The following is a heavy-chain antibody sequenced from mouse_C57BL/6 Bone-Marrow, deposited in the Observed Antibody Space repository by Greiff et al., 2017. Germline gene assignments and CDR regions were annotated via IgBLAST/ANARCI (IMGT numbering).Heavy chain of an antibody. D-gene: IGHD2-4*01. CDR3: ARGLRSFAY. J-gene: IGHJ3*01. CDR1: GYTFTSYW. CDR2: IHPNSGST. V-gene: IGHV1-64*01. Sequence: QVQLQQSGAELVKPGASVKLSCKASGYTFTSYWMHWVKQRPGQGLEWMGMIHPNSGSTNYNEKFKSKATLTVDKSSSTAYMQLSSLTSEDSAVYYCARGLRSFAYWGQGTLVTVSA.